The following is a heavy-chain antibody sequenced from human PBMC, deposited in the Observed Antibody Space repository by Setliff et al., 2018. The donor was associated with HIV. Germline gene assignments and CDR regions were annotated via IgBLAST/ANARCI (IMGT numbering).Heavy chain of an antibody. CDR3: ARGWGGQDSNYYGMDV. J-gene: IGHJ6*02. CDR1: GYTFTDHH. D-gene: IGHD3-16*01. CDR2: INPGGGTI. V-gene: IGHV1-46*01. Sequence: ASVKVSCKTSGYTFTDHHMHWVRQAPGQGLEWMGVINPGGGTIRYEQKFQGRVTMTRDTSTSTVYMELSSLRSEDTAMYYCARGWGGQDSNYYGMDVWGQGTTVTVSS.